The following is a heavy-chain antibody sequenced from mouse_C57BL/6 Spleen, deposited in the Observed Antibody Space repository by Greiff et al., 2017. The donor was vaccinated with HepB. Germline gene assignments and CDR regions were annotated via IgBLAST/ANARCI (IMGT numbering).Heavy chain of an antibody. CDR1: GFTFSSYA. D-gene: IGHD2-3*01. J-gene: IGHJ3*01. V-gene: IGHV5-4*03. CDR2: ISDSGSYT. CDR3: ARGYDGYYLAY. Sequence: EVMLVESGGGLVKPGGSLKLSCAASGFTFSSYAMSWVRQTPEKRLEWVATISDSGSYTYYPDNVKGRFTISRDNAKNNLYLQMSHLKSEDTAMYYCARGYDGYYLAYWGQGTLVTVSA.